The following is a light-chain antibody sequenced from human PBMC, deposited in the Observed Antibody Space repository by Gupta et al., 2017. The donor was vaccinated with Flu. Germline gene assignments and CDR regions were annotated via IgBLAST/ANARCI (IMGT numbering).Light chain of an antibody. Sequence: EIVVTQSPATLSVSPGERATLSCRTSENVERNLAWFQQKPGQAPRLLIYGASTRENGIQARFSDSGDGTEFTLTISGRHSEDFAVYYCQQESNCHPSITFGQGTLMDNK. CDR3: QQESNCHPSIT. J-gene: IGKJ5*01. CDR2: GAS. V-gene: IGKV3-15*01. CDR1: ENVERN.